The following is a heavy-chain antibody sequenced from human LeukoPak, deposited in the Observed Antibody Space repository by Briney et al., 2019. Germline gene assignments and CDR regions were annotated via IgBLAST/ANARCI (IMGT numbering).Heavy chain of an antibody. V-gene: IGHV4-59*08. CDR1: GGSISSHY. CDR2: IYYSGST. CDR3: ARHYGEPLPYYGMDV. D-gene: IGHD2-21*01. J-gene: IGHJ6*02. Sequence: ASETLSLTCTVSGGSISSHYWSWIRQPPGKGLEWIGYIYYSGSTNYNPSLKSRVTISVDTSKNQFSLKLSSVTAADTAVYYCARHYGEPLPYYGMDVWGQGTTVTVSS.